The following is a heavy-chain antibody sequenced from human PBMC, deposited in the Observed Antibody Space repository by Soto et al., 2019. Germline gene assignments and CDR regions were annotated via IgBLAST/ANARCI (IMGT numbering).Heavy chain of an antibody. J-gene: IGHJ6*02. V-gene: IGHV3-30*18. CDR1: GFTFSNYG. CDR3: AKVGFSGSSTYYYYYGMDV. D-gene: IGHD1-26*01. CDR2: ISYDGSNK. Sequence: QVQLVESGGGVVQPGRSLRLSCAASGFTFSNYGMHWVRQAPGKGLEWVAVISYDGSNKYHAASVKGRFTISRDNSKNTLYLQMNSLRAEDTAVYYCAKVGFSGSSTYYYYYGMDVWGQGTTVTVSS.